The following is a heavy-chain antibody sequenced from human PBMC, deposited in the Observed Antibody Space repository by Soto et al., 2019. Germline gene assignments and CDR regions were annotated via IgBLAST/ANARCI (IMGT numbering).Heavy chain of an antibody. J-gene: IGHJ6*02. CDR1: GFTFSSYG. V-gene: IGHV3-30*18. D-gene: IGHD2-15*01. Sequence: GGSLRLSCAASGFTFSSYGMHWVRQAPGKGLEWVAVISYDGSNKYYADSVKGRFTISRDNSKNTLYLQMNSLRAEDTAVYYCAKDGADIVVVVAPGYYGMDVWGQGTTVTVSS. CDR3: AKDGADIVVVVAPGYYGMDV. CDR2: ISYDGSNK.